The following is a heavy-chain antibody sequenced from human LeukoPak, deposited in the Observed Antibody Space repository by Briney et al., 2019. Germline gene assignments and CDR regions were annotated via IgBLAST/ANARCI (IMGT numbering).Heavy chain of an antibody. D-gene: IGHD2-15*01. CDR2: IYYSGST. J-gene: IGHJ5*02. CDR1: GGSISSYY. CDR3: ARVVVVAATMFDP. Sequence: PSETLSLTCTVPGGSISSYYWSWIRQPPGKGLEWIGYIYYSGSTNYNPSLKSRVTISVDTSKNQFSLKLTSVTAADTAVYYCARVVVVAATMFDPWGQGTLVTVSS. V-gene: IGHV4-59*08.